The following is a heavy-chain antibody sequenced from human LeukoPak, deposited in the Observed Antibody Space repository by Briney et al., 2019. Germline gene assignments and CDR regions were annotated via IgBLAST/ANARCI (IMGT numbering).Heavy chain of an antibody. V-gene: IGHV3-7*01. J-gene: IGHJ4*02. CDR1: GFTFSNYW. D-gene: IGHD3-16*01. CDR2: IKPDGSGK. Sequence: GGSLRLSCAAYGFTFSNYWMSWVRQAPGKGLEWVANIKPDGSGKFYVDSLKGRFTISRDNAKNSLYLQMNSLRAEDTAVYYCARSEAGGTYWGQGTLVTVSS. CDR3: ARSEAGGTY.